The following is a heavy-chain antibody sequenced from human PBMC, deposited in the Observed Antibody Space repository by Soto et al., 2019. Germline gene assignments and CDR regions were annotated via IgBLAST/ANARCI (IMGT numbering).Heavy chain of an antibody. CDR3: AQSRSGSGNWFDP. CDR2: IYYTGST. CDR1: GGSISSSTYY. D-gene: IGHD6-25*01. J-gene: IGHJ5*02. Sequence: QLQLQESGPGLVKPSETLSLTCTVSGGSISSSTYYWGWIRQPPGKGLEWIGNIYYTGSTYYNPSLRGRVIMSVDTSKNQFALKLSSVTAADTAVYYCAQSRSGSGNWFDPWGQGTLVTVSS. V-gene: IGHV4-39*01.